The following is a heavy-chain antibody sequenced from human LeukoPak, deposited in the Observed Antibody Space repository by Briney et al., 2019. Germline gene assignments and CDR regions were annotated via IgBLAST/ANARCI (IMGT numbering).Heavy chain of an antibody. V-gene: IGHV4-59*01. CDR1: GGSISNYY. Sequence: SETLSLTWTVSGGSISNYYWSWSRRPPVKGLEGIGYTYYTRSTNYNPSLKSRVTISVDTSKNQLSLNLSSVTAADTAVYYCASSGYCSSTSCYDYWGQGTLVTVSS. CDR2: TYYTRST. CDR3: ASSGYCSSTSCYDY. J-gene: IGHJ4*02. D-gene: IGHD2-2*01.